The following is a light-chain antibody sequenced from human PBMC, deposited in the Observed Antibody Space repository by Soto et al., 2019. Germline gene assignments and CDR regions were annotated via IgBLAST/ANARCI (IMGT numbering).Light chain of an antibody. CDR3: QQYNNWPGT. CDR1: QSVSSSY. J-gene: IGKJ1*01. CDR2: GAS. Sequence: EIVMTQSPATLSVSLGERATLSCRASQSVSSSYLAWYQQKPGQAPRLLIYGASTRATGIPARFSGSGSGTEFTLTISSLQSEDFAVYYCQQYNNWPGTFGQGTKVDIK. V-gene: IGKV3-15*01.